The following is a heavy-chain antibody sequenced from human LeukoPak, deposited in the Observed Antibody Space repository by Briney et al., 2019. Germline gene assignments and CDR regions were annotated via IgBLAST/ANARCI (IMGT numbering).Heavy chain of an antibody. CDR1: GGSISSSSYY. V-gene: IGHV4-39*02. D-gene: IGHD4-17*01. CDR2: IFYSGTT. CDR3: AREKDYVD. Sequence: SETLSLTCTVSGGSISSSSYYWGWIRQPPGKGLEWIGNIFYSGTTYYNPSLKSRVTISVDTSKNQFSLKLSSVTAADTAVYYCAREKDYVDWGQGTLVTVSS. J-gene: IGHJ4*02.